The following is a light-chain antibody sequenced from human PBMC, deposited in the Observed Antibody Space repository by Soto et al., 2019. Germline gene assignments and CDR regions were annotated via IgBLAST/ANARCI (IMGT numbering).Light chain of an antibody. CDR3: HQNYNTPQT. Sequence: DIQMTQSPSSLSASVGDRVTMTCRASQSISSYLNWYQQKPGKAPKLLIYDASSLQSGVPSRFSGSGAGTDFTLTISSLQPEDFATYYCHQNYNTPQTFGQGTKVDIK. CDR2: DAS. V-gene: IGKV1-39*01. CDR1: QSISSY. J-gene: IGKJ1*01.